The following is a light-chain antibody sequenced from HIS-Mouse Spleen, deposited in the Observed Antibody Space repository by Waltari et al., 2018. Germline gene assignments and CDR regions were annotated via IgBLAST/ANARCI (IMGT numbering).Light chain of an antibody. Sequence: QSALTQPPSVSGSPGQSVTIPCTATSRHVGSYNRVSWYQQPPGTAPKLMIYEVSNRPSGVPDRFSGSKSGNTASLTISGLQAEDEADYYCSSYTSSSTVFGTGTKVTVL. CDR1: SRHVGSYNR. CDR2: EVS. V-gene: IGLV2-18*02. CDR3: SSYTSSSTV. J-gene: IGLJ1*01.